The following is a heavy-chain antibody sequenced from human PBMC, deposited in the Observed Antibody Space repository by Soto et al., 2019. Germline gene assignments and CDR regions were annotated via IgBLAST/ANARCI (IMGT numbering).Heavy chain of an antibody. V-gene: IGHV1-2*02. CDR3: AREPATAKPEGVDF. J-gene: IGHJ4*02. D-gene: IGHD1-1*01. CDR1: GYTFSDYY. CDR2: INPNSGGT. Sequence: ASVKVSCKASGYTFSDYYIHWVRQAPGQGLEWMGWINPNSGGTKYAPKFQGGITMTRDTSITTAYMELSRLRSGDTAVYYCAREPATAKPEGVDFWGQGTLVTVSS.